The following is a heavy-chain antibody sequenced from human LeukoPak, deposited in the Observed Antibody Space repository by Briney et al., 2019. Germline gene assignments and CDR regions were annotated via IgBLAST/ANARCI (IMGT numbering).Heavy chain of an antibody. CDR3: ARLEYSGSYYFYY. CDR2: IYPGDSDT. Sequence: GESLKISCKGSGYSFTSYWIGWVRQTPGKVLEWMGIIYPGDSDTRYSPSSQGQVTISADKSISTAYLQWSSLKASDTAMYYCARLEYSGSYYFYYWGQGTLDTVSS. D-gene: IGHD1-26*01. V-gene: IGHV5-51*01. CDR1: GYSFTSYW. J-gene: IGHJ4*02.